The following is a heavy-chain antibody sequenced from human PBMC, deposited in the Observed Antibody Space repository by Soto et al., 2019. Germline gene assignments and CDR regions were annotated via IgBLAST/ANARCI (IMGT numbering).Heavy chain of an antibody. V-gene: IGHV3-9*01. CDR2: ISWNSGSV. CDR1: GFTFDDYA. D-gene: IGHD3-3*01. Sequence: EVHLVESGGGLVQPGTSLRLTCAASGFTFDDYAMHWVRQVPGKGLEWVSGISWNSGSVAYADSVKGRFTISRDNAKRTLYLQLNSLTPGDTGFYYCAKDFDFWSGVDYWGQGTLVTVSS. CDR3: AKDFDFWSGVDY. J-gene: IGHJ4*02.